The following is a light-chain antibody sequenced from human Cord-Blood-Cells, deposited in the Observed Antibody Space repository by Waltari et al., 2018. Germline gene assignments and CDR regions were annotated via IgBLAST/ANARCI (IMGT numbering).Light chain of an antibody. J-gene: IGKJ1*01. CDR3: QQYNSYSKT. CDR2: KAS. CDR1: QSISSW. Sequence: DIQMTQSPSTLSASVGQSVTITCRASQSISSWVAWYQQKPGKAPKLLIYKASSLESGVPSRFSGSGSGTEFTLTISSLQPDDFATYYCQQYNSYSKTFGQGTKVEIK. V-gene: IGKV1-5*03.